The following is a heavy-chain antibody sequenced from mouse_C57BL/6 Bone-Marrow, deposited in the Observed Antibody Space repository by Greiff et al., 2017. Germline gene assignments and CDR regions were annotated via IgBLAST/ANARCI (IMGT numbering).Heavy chain of an antibody. CDR1: GFNIKDDY. Sequence: EVQLQQSGAELVRPGASVKLSCTASGFNIKDDYMHWVKQRPEQGLEWIGWIDPENGDTEYASKFQGKATITADKSSNTACLQLSSLTSEDTAVYYCTTRGSYGCFDYWGQGTTLTGSS. CDR2: IDPENGDT. V-gene: IGHV14-4*01. D-gene: IGHD2-2*01. J-gene: IGHJ2*01. CDR3: TTRGSYGCFDY.